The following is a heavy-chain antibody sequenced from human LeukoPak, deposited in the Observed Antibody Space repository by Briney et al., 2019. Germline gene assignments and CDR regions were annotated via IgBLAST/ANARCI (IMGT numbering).Heavy chain of an antibody. Sequence: GGSLRLSCAASGFTFSSYWMSWVRQAPGKGLEWVANIKQDGSEKYYVDSVKGRFTISRDNAMNSLYLQMNSLRAEDTAVYYCARDPYSSGWPSYYYYGMDVWGQGTTVTVSS. V-gene: IGHV3-7*01. J-gene: IGHJ6*02. CDR1: GFTFSSYW. CDR2: IKQDGSEK. CDR3: ARDPYSSGWPSYYYYGMDV. D-gene: IGHD6-19*01.